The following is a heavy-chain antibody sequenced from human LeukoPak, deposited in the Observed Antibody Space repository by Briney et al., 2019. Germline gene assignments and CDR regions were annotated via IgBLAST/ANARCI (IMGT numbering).Heavy chain of an antibody. J-gene: IGHJ6*02. CDR1: GFTFTSSA. CDR2: IVVGSGNT. V-gene: IGHV1-58*01. D-gene: IGHD3-10*01. Sequence: SVTVSCKASGFTFTSSAVQWVRQARGQRLEWIGWIVVGSGNTNYAQKFQERVTITRDMSTSTAYMELSNLRSEDTAVYYCAAAGLWFGEYYYYGIDVWGQGTTVTVSS. CDR3: AAAGLWFGEYYYYGIDV.